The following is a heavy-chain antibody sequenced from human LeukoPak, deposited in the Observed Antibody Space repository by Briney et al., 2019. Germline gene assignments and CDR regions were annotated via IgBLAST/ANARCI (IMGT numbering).Heavy chain of an antibody. V-gene: IGHV5-51*01. CDR2: IYPGDSDT. D-gene: IGHD3-3*01. Sequence: GESLKISCKGSGYSFTSYWIGWVRQMPGKGLEWMGIIYPGDSDTRYSPSFQGQVTISADKSISTAYLQWNSPRASDTAMYYCARRPSYDFWSGYYGVDGLDIWGQGTMVTVSS. CDR1: GYSFTSYW. J-gene: IGHJ3*02. CDR3: ARRPSYDFWSGYYGVDGLDI.